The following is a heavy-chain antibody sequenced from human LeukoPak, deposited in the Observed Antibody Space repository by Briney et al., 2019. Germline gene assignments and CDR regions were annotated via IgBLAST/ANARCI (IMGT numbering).Heavy chain of an antibody. CDR3: AKDYYGS. CDR1: GFIFSNYG. CDR2: ISYDGSNK. D-gene: IGHD3-10*01. J-gene: IGHJ4*02. V-gene: IGHV3-30*18. Sequence: GRSLRLSCVAFGFIFSNYGMHWVRQAPGKGLEWVAVISYDGSNKFYADSVKGRFTISRDNSKNTLYLQMNSLRAEDTALYYCAKDYYGSGGQGTLVTVSS.